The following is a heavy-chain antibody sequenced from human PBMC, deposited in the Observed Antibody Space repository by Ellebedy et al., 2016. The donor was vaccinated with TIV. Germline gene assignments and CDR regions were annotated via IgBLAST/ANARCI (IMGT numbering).Heavy chain of an antibody. CDR3: ARGRTMIVSVRDAFDI. CDR2: INPNSGGT. V-gene: IGHV1-2*02. Sequence: ASVKVSXXASGYTFTGYYMHWVRQAPGQGLEWMGWINPNSGGTNYAQKFQGRVTMTRDTSISTAYMELSRLRSDDTAVYYCARGRTMIVSVRDAFDIWGQGTMVTVSS. J-gene: IGHJ3*02. CDR1: GYTFTGYY. D-gene: IGHD3-22*01.